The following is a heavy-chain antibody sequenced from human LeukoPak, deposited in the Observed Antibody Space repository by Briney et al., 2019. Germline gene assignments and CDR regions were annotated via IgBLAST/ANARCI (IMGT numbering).Heavy chain of an antibody. CDR2: INSDGSTT. CDR3: ARDAVDTANAV. CDR1: GFTFTTYW. V-gene: IGHV3-74*01. Sequence: LPGGSLRLPCAASGFTFTTYWMHWVRHAPGKGLVWVSHINSDGSTTSYADSVKGRFTISRDNAKNTLYLQMNSLRAEDTAVYYCARDAVDTANAVWGQGTTVTVSS. D-gene: IGHD5-18*01. J-gene: IGHJ6*02.